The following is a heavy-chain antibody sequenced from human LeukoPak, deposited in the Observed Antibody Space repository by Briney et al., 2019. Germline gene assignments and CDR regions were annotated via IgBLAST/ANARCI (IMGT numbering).Heavy chain of an antibody. J-gene: IGHJ4*02. V-gene: IGHV3-7*01. D-gene: IGHD3-10*01. Sequence: HTGGSLRLSCSASGFTFSNFWMSWVRQAPGKGLEWVANINRDGSEENYVGSVKGRFTISRDNAKNSLYLQMDSLRAEDTAVYYCATKAAPSRANPFDYWGQGTLVTVSS. CDR2: INRDGSEE. CDR3: ATKAAPSRANPFDY. CDR1: GFTFSNFW.